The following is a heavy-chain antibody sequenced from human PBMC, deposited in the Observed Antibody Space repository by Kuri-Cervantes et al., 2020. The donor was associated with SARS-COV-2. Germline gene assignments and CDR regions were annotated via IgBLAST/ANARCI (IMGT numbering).Heavy chain of an antibody. J-gene: IGHJ4*02. CDR3: VRDGDHWNFDY. Sequence: GESLKISCAASGFTFSSYAMHWVRQAPGKGLEWVAIISYDGSNKYYAGSVKGRFTISRDISKNTLYLQMNSLRAEDTAVYYCVRDGDHWNFDYWGQGTLVTVSS. V-gene: IGHV3-30-3*01. CDR1: GFTFSSYA. D-gene: IGHD1-1*01. CDR2: ISYDGSNK.